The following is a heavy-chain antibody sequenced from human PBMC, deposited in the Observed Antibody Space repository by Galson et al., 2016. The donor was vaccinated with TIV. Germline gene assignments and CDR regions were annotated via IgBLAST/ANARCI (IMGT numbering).Heavy chain of an antibody. V-gene: IGHV2-70*11. CDR3: AHANLQWLIQAFDF. J-gene: IGHJ4*02. Sequence: PALVKPTQTLTLTCTFSGFSLSTSGMCVSWVRQPPGKALEWLARIDWDDDKYYITSLKTRLTISKDTSKNQVVLTMTNMDPVDTATYYCAHANLQWLIQAFDFWGQGTLVTVSS. CDR1: GFSLSTSGMC. CDR2: IDWDDDK. D-gene: IGHD6-19*01.